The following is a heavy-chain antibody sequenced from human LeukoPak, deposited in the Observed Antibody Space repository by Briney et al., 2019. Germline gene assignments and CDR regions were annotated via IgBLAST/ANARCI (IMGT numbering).Heavy chain of an antibody. J-gene: IGHJ4*02. CDR3: AGIAVAGTSLDY. D-gene: IGHD6-19*01. CDR1: GGSISSYY. V-gene: IGHV4-59*01. Sequence: SETLSLTCTVSGGSISSYYWSWIRQPPGKGLEWIGYIYYSGSTNYNPSLKSRVTISVDTSKNQFSLKLSSVTAADTAVYYRAGIAVAGTSLDYWGQGTLVTVSS. CDR2: IYYSGST.